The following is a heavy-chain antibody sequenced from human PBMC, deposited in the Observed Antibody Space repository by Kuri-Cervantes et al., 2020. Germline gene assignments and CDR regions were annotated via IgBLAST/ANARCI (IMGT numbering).Heavy chain of an antibody. CDR3: ARDLISVRPGWFGP. J-gene: IGHJ5*02. CDR1: GYTFTSYD. V-gene: IGHV1-8*01. CDR2: MNPNSGNT. D-gene: IGHD6-6*01. Sequence: ASVTVSCKASGYTFTSYDINWVRQATGQGLEWLGWMNPNSGNTGYAQKFQGRVTMTRNTFISTAYMELSSLRSEDTAVYYCARDLISVRPGWFGPWGQGTLVTVSS.